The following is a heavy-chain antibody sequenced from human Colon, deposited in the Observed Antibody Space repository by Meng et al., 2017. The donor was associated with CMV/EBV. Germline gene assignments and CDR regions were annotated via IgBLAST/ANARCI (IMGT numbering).Heavy chain of an antibody. D-gene: IGHD6-19*01. Sequence: GESLKISCVASGFKFSYHAMGWFRQAPGKGLEWISSVSGGGEHPYYPDSAEGRFTISRDNSRSSLYLELKTLTREDTAIYYCARGAQWLVADRSYVDSWGPGTVVTVSS. CDR2: VSGGGEHP. CDR1: GFKFSYHA. CDR3: ARGAQWLVADRSYVDS. J-gene: IGHJ4*02. V-gene: IGHV3-23*01.